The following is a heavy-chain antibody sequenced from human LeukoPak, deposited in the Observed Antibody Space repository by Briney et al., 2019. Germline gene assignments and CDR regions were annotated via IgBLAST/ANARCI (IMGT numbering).Heavy chain of an antibody. Sequence: GGSLRLSCAASGFTFSNYAMSWVRQAPGKGLEWVSAISGSGETTYYADSVKGRFTISRDKSKNTLSLQMNSLRVEDTAVYYCAKTIAVAGEFYYGMDVWGQGTTVTVSS. D-gene: IGHD6-19*01. CDR1: GFTFSNYA. CDR3: AKTIAVAGEFYYGMDV. V-gene: IGHV3-23*01. J-gene: IGHJ6*02. CDR2: ISGSGETT.